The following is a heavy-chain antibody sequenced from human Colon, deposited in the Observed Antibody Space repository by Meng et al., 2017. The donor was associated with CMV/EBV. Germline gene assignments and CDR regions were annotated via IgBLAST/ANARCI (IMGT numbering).Heavy chain of an antibody. CDR3: ARERTGRVDP. D-gene: IGHD1-1*01. V-gene: IGHV4-61*08. CDR1: GGSVTSGGYY. J-gene: IGHJ5*02. CDR2: IYYSGST. Sequence: SETLSLTCTVSGGSVTSGGYYWSWIRQPPGKGLEWIAYIYYSGSTNYNPSLKSRVTISVDTSKNQFSLKLSSVTAADTAVYYCARERTGRVDPWGQGTLVTVSS.